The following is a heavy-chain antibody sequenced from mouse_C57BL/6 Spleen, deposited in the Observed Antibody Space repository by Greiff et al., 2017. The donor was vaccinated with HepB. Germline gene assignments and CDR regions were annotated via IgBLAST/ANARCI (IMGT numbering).Heavy chain of an antibody. CDR1: GFSFNTYA. CDR2: IRSKSNNYAT. D-gene: IGHD2-12*01. Sequence: EVKLVESGGGLVQPKGSLKLSCAASGFSFNTYAMNWVRQAPGKGLEWVARIRSKSNNYATYYADSVKDRFTISRDDSESMLYLQMNNLKTEDTAMYYCVRQAYDLYWYFDVWGTGTTVTVSS. CDR3: VRQAYDLYWYFDV. V-gene: IGHV10-1*01. J-gene: IGHJ1*03.